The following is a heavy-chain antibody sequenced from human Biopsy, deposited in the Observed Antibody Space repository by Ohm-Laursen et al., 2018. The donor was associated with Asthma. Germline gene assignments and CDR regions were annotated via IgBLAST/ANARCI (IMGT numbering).Heavy chain of an antibody. V-gene: IGHV4-59*07. D-gene: IGHD2-2*01. CDR1: PGSINAYY. Sequence: SDTLSLTCTVSPGSINAYYWNWIRQFPGTGLEWIGYVHSTGSTRFHPSLKSRLTISVDTSDDQVSLKLTSVTAADTAVYYCARATSTGSQSGPHYFDHWGQGTLVTVSS. CDR3: ARATSTGSQSGPHYFDH. CDR2: VHSTGST. J-gene: IGHJ4*02.